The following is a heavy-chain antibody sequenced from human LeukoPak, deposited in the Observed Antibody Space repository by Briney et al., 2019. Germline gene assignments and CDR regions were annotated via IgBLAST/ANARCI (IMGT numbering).Heavy chain of an antibody. V-gene: IGHV3-15*01. CDR2: IKSKTDGGTT. CDR3: TTVSLWIQPGDY. D-gene: IGHD5-18*01. CDR1: GFTFSTYG. J-gene: IGHJ4*02. Sequence: PGGSLRLSCGASGFTFSTYGMTWVRQAPGKGLEWVGRIKSKTDGGTTDYAAPVKGRFTISRDDSKNTLYLQMNSLKTEDTAVYYCTTVSLWIQPGDYWGQRTLVTLSS.